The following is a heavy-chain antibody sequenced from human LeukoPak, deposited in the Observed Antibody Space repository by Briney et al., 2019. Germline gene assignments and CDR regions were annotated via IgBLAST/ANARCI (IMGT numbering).Heavy chain of an antibody. J-gene: IGHJ3*02. CDR1: GLTFSTFG. CDR2: ISYDGRNT. CDR3: AKDPQYSYGAPGAFDI. Sequence: GSLRLSCAASGLTFSTFGMHWVRQAPGKGLEWVAVISYDGRNTYYADSVKGRFTISRDNSKNTLYLQMNSLRAEDTAVYYCAKDPQYSYGAPGAFDIWGQGTMVTVSS. D-gene: IGHD5-18*01. V-gene: IGHV3-30*18.